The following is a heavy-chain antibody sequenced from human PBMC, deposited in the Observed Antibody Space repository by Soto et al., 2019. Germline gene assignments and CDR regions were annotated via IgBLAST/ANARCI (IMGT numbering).Heavy chain of an antibody. D-gene: IGHD6-13*01. J-gene: IGHJ5*01. CDR1: GCIFSSYS. CDR3: AREVTAVDGTAVDS. Sequence: GALSLSWAASGCIFSSYSMNWVRQAPGKGLEWVSYISSSSSTIYYADSVKGRFTISRDNAKNSLYLQMNSLRDEDTAVYYCAREVTAVDGTAVDSWGQGTLVTVSS. CDR2: ISSSSSTI. V-gene: IGHV3-48*02.